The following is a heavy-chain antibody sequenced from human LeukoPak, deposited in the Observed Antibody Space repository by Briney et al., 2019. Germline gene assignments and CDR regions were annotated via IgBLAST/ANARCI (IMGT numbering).Heavy chain of an antibody. CDR1: GVSISQYH. J-gene: IGHJ6*03. Sequence: PSETLSLTCTVSGVSISQYHWSWLRQPPGKGLEWIGYFYYSGSTNYNPSLKSRVAISVDTSKNQFSLKLSSVTAADTAVYYCATEAQTGSYGYYYYYIGVWGKGTTVTVSS. CDR2: FYYSGST. V-gene: IGHV4-59*01. CDR3: ATEAQTGSYGYYYYYIGV. D-gene: IGHD1-26*01.